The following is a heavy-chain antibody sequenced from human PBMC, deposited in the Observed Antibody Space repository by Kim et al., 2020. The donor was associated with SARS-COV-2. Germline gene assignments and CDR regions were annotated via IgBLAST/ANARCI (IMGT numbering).Heavy chain of an antibody. CDR3: AKDGEMATIWGYFDY. CDR2: ISGDGGST. CDR1: GFTFDDYA. V-gene: IGHV3-43*02. D-gene: IGHD5-12*01. Sequence: GGSLRLSCAASGFTFDDYAMHWVRQAPGKGLEWVSLISGDGGSTYYADSVKGRFTISRDNSKNSLYLQMNSLRTEDTALYYCAKDGEMATIWGYFDYWGQGTLVTVSS. J-gene: IGHJ4*02.